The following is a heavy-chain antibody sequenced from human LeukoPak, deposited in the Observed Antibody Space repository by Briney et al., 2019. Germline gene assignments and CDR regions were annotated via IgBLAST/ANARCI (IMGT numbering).Heavy chain of an antibody. D-gene: IGHD3-22*01. Sequence: GGSLRLSCAASGFSFSDCVMSWVRQAPGKGLEWVSAISGSGGSTYYADSVKGRFTISRDNSKNTLYLQMNSLRAEDTAVYYCAKGHLIVVVTLGYYFDYWGQGTLVTVSS. CDR1: GFSFSDCV. V-gene: IGHV3-23*01. CDR2: ISGSGGST. CDR3: AKGHLIVVVTLGYYFDY. J-gene: IGHJ4*02.